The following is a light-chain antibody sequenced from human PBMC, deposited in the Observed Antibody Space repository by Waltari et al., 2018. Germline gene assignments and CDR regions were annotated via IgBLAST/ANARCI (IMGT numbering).Light chain of an antibody. CDR2: AAS. CDR3: LQLKAYPLT. V-gene: IGKV1-9*01. J-gene: IGKJ4*01. Sequence: DIQLAQSQSFMSASVGETVTTTCRASQGIGNSLVWLQQKPGKTPELLIYAASTLQSGVPSRFSGSGFGTEFTLTITSLQPEDSATYHCLQLKAYPLTFGGGSRVEIK. CDR1: QGIGNS.